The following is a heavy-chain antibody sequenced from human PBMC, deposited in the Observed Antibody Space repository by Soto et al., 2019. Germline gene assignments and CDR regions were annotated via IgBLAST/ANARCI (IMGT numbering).Heavy chain of an antibody. CDR2: ISSNGGST. CDR1: GFTFSSYA. CDR3: AREGYCSSTSCYSFDY. Sequence: GGSLRLSCAASGFTFSSYAMHWVRQAPGKGLEYVSAISSNGGSTYYANSVKGRFTISRDNSKNTLYLQMGSLRAEDMAVYYCAREGYCSSTSCYSFDYWGQGTLVTVSS. V-gene: IGHV3-64*01. J-gene: IGHJ4*02. D-gene: IGHD2-2*01.